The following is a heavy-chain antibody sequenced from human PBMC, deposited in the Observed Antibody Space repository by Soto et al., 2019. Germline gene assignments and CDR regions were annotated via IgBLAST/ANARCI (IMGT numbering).Heavy chain of an antibody. J-gene: IGHJ4*02. CDR1: GFTFSDNY. CDR3: ARFRSNSGTRFYFDY. D-gene: IGHD3-10*01. V-gene: IGHV3-11*03. CDR2: ISRGSDYT. Sequence: PGGSLRLSCEVSGFTFSDNYMTWIRQAPGKGLEWVSYISRGSDYTHYAEAVKGRFTISRDNAKNSLFLQMTSLRAEDTAVYYCARFRSNSGTRFYFDYWGQGA.